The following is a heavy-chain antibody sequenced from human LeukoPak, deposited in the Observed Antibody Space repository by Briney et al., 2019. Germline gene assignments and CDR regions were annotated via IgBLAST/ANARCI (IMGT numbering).Heavy chain of an antibody. CDR1: GFTFSNYN. CDR3: ARDAVSIAAARDAFDI. D-gene: IGHD6-13*01. Sequence: GGSLRLSCAGPGFTFSNYNINWVRQAPGKGLEWVSSISSSSSYMYYADSVKGRFTISRDKAKNTLYLQMNSLRAEDTAVYYCARDAVSIAAARDAFDIWGQGTMVTVSS. CDR2: ISSSSSYM. V-gene: IGHV3-21*01. J-gene: IGHJ3*02.